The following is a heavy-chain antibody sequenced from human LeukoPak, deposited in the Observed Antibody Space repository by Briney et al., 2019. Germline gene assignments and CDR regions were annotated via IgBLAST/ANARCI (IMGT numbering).Heavy chain of an antibody. CDR3: VYRTSRDSFDI. Sequence: SGPTLVNPTQTLTLTCTFSGFSLSTSGVGVGWVRQPPGKALEWLAVNYWNDDKRYRPSLKSRLTITKDNPKNRVVLTMTNMDPVDTATYYCVYRTSRDSFDIWGQGTMVTVSS. CDR2: NYWNDDK. J-gene: IGHJ3*02. V-gene: IGHV2-5*01. CDR1: GFSLSTSGVG.